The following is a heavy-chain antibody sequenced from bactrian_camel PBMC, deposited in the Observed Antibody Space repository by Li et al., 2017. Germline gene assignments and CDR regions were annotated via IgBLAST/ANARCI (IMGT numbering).Heavy chain of an antibody. CDR1: SSTFSSIA. J-gene: IGHJ6*01. CDR2: IWRGGGGNV. V-gene: IGHV3S40*01. Sequence: VQLVESGGGSVQVGGSLRLSCADPSSTFSSIAMSWVRQAPGKEREGVAAIWRGGGGNVYYADSVKDRFTISRDNAKNTVYLQMNSLKHEDTAVYYCATQVYGGSWYGRADFGYWGQGTQVTVS. D-gene: IGHD6*01. CDR3: ATQVYGGSWYGRADFGY.